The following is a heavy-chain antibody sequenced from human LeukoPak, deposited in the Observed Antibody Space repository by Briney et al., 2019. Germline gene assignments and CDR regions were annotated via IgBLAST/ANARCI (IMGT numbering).Heavy chain of an antibody. CDR3: ARVDRYHYYLDV. V-gene: IGHV1-69*05. J-gene: IGHJ6*03. CDR2: IMPLFSTA. Sequence: GASVKVSCKASGGTFSSYSITWVRQAPGQGLEWMGGIMPLFSTANYAQQFQGRVTITTDESTSTAYMELSSLRFEDTAMYYCARVDRYHYYLDVWGKGTTVIVSS. CDR1: GGTFSSYS.